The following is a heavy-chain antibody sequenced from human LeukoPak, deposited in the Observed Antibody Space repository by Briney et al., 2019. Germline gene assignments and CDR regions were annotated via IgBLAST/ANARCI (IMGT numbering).Heavy chain of an antibody. CDR2: INAGNGNT. CDR3: ARESVTAVAGFNY. Sequence: ASVKVSCKASGYTFTSYAMHWVRQAPGQRLEWMGWINAGNGNTKYSQKFQGRATITRDTSASTAYMELSSLRSEDTAVYYCARESVTAVAGFNYWGQGTLVTVSS. J-gene: IGHJ4*02. CDR1: GYTFTSYA. D-gene: IGHD6-19*01. V-gene: IGHV1-3*01.